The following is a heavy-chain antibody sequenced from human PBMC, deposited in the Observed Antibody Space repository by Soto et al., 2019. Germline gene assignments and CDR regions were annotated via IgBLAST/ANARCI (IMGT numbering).Heavy chain of an antibody. J-gene: IGHJ4*02. Sequence: SETLSLTCSVSGGSVSSVGYYWSWIRQHPGKGLEWIGYITYSGNTYYNPSLESRVTMSADTSKNQFSLKLSSVTAADTAVYFCVRGGSCTNGVCSVFDYWGQGTLVTVSS. V-gene: IGHV4-31*03. D-gene: IGHD2-8*01. CDR3: VRGGSCTNGVCSVFDY. CDR2: ITYSGNT. CDR1: GGSVSSVGYY.